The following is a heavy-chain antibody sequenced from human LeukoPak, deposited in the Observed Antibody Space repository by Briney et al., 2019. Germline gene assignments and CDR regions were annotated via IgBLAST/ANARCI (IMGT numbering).Heavy chain of an antibody. V-gene: IGHV3-30*18. CDR3: AKVYFDILTGYYRGPNFDY. Sequence: GGSLRLSCAASGFTFKDYGMHWVRQAPGKGLEWVAVISYDGSIKYYADSVKGRFTISRDNSKNTLYLQMDTLRAEDSAVYYCAKVYFDILTGYYRGPNFDYWGQGTLVTVSS. CDR1: GFTFKDYG. J-gene: IGHJ4*02. D-gene: IGHD3-9*01. CDR2: ISYDGSIK.